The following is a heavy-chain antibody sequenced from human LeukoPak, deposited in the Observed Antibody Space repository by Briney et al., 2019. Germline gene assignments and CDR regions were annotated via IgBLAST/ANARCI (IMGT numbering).Heavy chain of an antibody. CDR3: ATSGSYPFDY. CDR2: IYSGGST. J-gene: IGHJ4*02. D-gene: IGHD1-26*01. CDR1: GFTFSSYS. Sequence: GGSLRLSCAASGFTFSSYSMNWVRQAPGKGLEWVSVIYSGGSTYYADSVKGRFTISRDNSKNTLYLQMNSLRAEDTAVYYCATSGSYPFDYWGQGTLVTVSS. V-gene: IGHV3-66*01.